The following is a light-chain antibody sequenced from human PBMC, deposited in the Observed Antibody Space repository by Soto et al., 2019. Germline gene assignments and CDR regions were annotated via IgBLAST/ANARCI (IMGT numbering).Light chain of an antibody. CDR1: SSNIGNNA. V-gene: IGLV1-36*01. CDR2: YDD. J-gene: IGLJ1*01. Sequence: QSVLTQPPSVSEAPRQRATISCSGSSSNIGNNAVNWYQQLPGQAPKIVIYYDDLLTSGVSGRFSGSKSGISASLAISGLQSDDEADYYCATWDDSLNAYVFGPGTKVTVL. CDR3: ATWDDSLNAYV.